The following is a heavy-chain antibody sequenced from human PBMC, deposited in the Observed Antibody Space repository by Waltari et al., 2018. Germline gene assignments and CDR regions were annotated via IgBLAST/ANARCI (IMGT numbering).Heavy chain of an antibody. J-gene: IGHJ4*02. Sequence: EVQVLESGGGLVQPGGSLRLSCAASGFTFSTYAMGWVRQAPGKGLGWLSAINDACGWTSHADSVRGRFTISRDNSKNILYLQMNDLRVEDTAIYYCAKYANPSSYLDYWGQGTLVTVSS. CDR1: GFTFSTYA. D-gene: IGHD6-6*01. V-gene: IGHV3-23*01. CDR2: INDACGWT. CDR3: AKYANPSSYLDY.